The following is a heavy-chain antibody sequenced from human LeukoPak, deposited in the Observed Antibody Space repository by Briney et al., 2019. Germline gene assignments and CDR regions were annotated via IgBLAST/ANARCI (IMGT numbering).Heavy chain of an antibody. CDR2: INPNSGGT. CDR1: GYTFTGYY. V-gene: IGHV1-2*02. J-gene: IGHJ5*02. D-gene: IGHD2-15*01. CDR3: ARGRAGSGEWFDP. Sequence: ASVKVSCKASGYTFTGYYMHWVRQAPGQGLEWMGWINPNSGGTNYAQKFQGRVTMTRDTSISTAYMELSRLRSDDTAVYYCARGRAGSGEWFDPWGQGTLVTVSS.